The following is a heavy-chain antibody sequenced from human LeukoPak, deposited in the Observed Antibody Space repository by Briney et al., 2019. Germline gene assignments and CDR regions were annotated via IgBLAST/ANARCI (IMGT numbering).Heavy chain of an antibody. J-gene: IGHJ3*02. D-gene: IGHD3-10*01. CDR3: ARARSGSYYRPNDAFDI. CDR2: INWNGGST. CDR1: GFTFDDYG. V-gene: IGHV3-20*01. Sequence: GGSLRLSCAASGFTFDDYGMSWVRQAPGKGLEWVSGINWNGGSTGYADSVRGRFTISRDNAKNSLYLQMNSLRAEDTALYHCARARSGSYYRPNDAFDIWGQGTMVTVSS.